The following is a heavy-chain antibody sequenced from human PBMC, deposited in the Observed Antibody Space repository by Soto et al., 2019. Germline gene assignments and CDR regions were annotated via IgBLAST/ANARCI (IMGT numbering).Heavy chain of an antibody. CDR2: ISGSGSRT. Sequence: GGSLRLSCAASGFTFSTYAMSWVRQAPGRGLEWVSGISGSGSRTHYADYVKGRFSVSRDNSKNTLYLQMNSLRAEDTAVFYCVNCNPYDFWSGYYEYYFDYWGQGTLVTVSS. D-gene: IGHD3-3*01. J-gene: IGHJ4*02. CDR3: VNCNPYDFWSGYYEYYFDY. CDR1: GFTFSTYA. V-gene: IGHV3-23*01.